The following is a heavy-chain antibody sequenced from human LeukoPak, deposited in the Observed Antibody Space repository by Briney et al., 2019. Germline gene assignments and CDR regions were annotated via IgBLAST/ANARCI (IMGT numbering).Heavy chain of an antibody. CDR1: GFTFSSYD. V-gene: IGHV3-30*18. CDR3: VKDRRTEAYGMEV. CDR2: ISYDGSNK. J-gene: IGHJ6*02. Sequence: QPGRSLLLSCAASGFTFSSYDMHWVRQAPGKGLEWVTVISYDGSNKYYADSVKGRFTISRDNSKNTLYLQMNSLRGEDTAVYYCVKDRRTEAYGMEVWGQGTTVTVSS. D-gene: IGHD1-14*01.